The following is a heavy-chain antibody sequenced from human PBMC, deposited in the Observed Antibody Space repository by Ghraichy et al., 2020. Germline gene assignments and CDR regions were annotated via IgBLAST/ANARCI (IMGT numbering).Heavy chain of an antibody. D-gene: IGHD3-3*01. CDR3: AKDSRGRWSVEYFDH. Sequence: GGSLRLSCSASGFIFNDYPMHWVRQAPGKGLEWVAVIGYDGAIKIHTDSVKGRFTISRDDSKNTLYLQMNSLRVDDTAVYYCAKDSRGRWSVEYFDHWGRGTLVTVSS. J-gene: IGHJ4*02. CDR2: IGYDGAIK. V-gene: IGHV3-30-3*01. CDR1: GFIFNDYP.